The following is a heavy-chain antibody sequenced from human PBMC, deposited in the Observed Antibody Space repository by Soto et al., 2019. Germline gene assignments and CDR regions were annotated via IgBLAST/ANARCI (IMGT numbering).Heavy chain of an antibody. Sequence: GGSLRLSCAASGFIFNSYEMNWVRQAPGKGLEWVSYISSSGSSKYYADSVKGRFTISRDNAKKSLYLQMNGLRAEDTAVYYCARGNSLDFWGRRNMVTVSS. CDR1: GFIFNSYE. CDR2: ISSSGSSK. V-gene: IGHV3-48*03. CDR3: ARGNSLDF. D-gene: IGHD4-4*01. J-gene: IGHJ4*02.